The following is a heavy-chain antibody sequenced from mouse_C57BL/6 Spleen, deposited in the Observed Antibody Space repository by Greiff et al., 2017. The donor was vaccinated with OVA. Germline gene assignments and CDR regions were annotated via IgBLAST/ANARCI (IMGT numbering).Heavy chain of an antibody. J-gene: IGHJ4*01. Sequence: QVQLKQPGAELVKPGASVKMSCKASGYTFTSYWITWVKQRPGQGLEWIGDIYPGSGSTNYNEKFKSKATLTVDTSSSTAYMQLSSLTSEDSAVYYCARGSYYSNYFYAMDYWGQGTSVTVSS. CDR1: GYTFTSYW. D-gene: IGHD2-5*01. CDR3: ARGSYYSNYFYAMDY. CDR2: IYPGSGST. V-gene: IGHV1-55*01.